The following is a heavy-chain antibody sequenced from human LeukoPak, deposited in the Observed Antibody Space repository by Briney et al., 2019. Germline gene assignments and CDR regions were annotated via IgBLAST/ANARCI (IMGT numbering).Heavy chain of an antibody. CDR1: GYTFTSFG. CDR3: ARVRTWLDP. CDR2: ICVYDGNT. Sequence: ASVKVSCKASGYTFTSFGISWVRQAPGQGLEWMGWICVYDGNTNYAQNFQGRISMTTDTSTSTAYMELRSLRSDDTAMYYCARVRTWLDPWGQGTLVTVSS. J-gene: IGHJ5*02. V-gene: IGHV1-18*01.